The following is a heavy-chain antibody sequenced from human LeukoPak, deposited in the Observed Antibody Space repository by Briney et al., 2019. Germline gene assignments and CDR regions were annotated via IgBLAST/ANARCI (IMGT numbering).Heavy chain of an antibody. CDR1: GGSITSYY. CDR3: ACGVAAAGWLYFDY. Sequence: SQTLSLTCTVSGGSITSYYWSWLRQPAGKGLEWIGRIYSSGTTNYNPSLKSRVTMSIDTTQFSLKLSSVTAADTAVYFCACGVAAAGWLYFDYWGQGSLVTVSS. J-gene: IGHJ4*02. V-gene: IGHV4-4*07. CDR2: IYSSGTT. D-gene: IGHD6-13*01.